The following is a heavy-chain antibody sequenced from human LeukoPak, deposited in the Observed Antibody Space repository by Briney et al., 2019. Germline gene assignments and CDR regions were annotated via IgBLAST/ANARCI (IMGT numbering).Heavy chain of an antibody. CDR2: MFYSGST. J-gene: IGHJ3*01. CDR1: GGSMRTPSHY. Sequence: SETLSLTCSVSGGSMRTPSHYWDWIRQSPGKGLEWIGSMFYSGSTYFNPSLRRRVTISGDTSTNRISLSLASVTAADTAVYYCARRNTEVPDTLPLNAFDVWGQGAMVIVSS. V-gene: IGHV4-39*01. CDR3: ARRNTEVPDTLPLNAFDV. D-gene: IGHD1/OR15-1a*01.